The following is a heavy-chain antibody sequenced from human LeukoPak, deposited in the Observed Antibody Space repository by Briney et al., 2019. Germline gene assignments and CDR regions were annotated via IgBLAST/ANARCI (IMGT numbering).Heavy chain of an antibody. J-gene: IGHJ4*02. V-gene: IGHV1-2*02. Sequence: GASVKVSCTASGYTFTGDYVHWVRQAPGQGLEWMGWINPNSGGTDYAQKFQGRVTLTSDTSISTVYMELSRLRSNDTAVYYCATHTTMPLWGQGTLVTVSS. CDR3: ATHTTMPL. D-gene: IGHD5-18*01. CDR2: INPNSGGT. CDR1: GYTFTGDY.